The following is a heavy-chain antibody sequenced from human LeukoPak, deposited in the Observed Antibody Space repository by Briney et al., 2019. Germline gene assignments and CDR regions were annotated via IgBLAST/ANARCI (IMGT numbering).Heavy chain of an antibody. CDR3: ARGGDGYYFDF. J-gene: IGHJ4*02. D-gene: IGHD5-24*01. V-gene: IGHV3-7*01. CDR1: GFTFSTKW. CDR2: INEDESEK. Sequence: GGSLRLSCAASGFTFSTKWMTWVRQPPGKGLEWVANINEDESEKYYVDSVKGRFTITRDNAEKSLYLQMNSLRAEDTAVYYRARGGDGYYFDFWGQGTLVTVSS.